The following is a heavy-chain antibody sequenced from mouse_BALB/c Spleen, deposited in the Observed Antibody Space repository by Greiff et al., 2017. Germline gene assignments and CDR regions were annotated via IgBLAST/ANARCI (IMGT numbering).Heavy chain of an antibody. J-gene: IGHJ3*01. CDR3: ARDGFITTATAWFAY. Sequence: EGHLVESGGGLVKPGGSLKLSCAASGFTFSSYAMSWVRQSPEKRLEWVAEISSGGSYTYYPDTVTGRFTISRDNAKNTLYLEMSSLRSEDTAMYYCARDGFITTATAWFAYWGQGTLVTVSA. CDR2: ISSGGSYT. CDR1: GFTFSSYA. V-gene: IGHV5-9-4*01. D-gene: IGHD1-2*01.